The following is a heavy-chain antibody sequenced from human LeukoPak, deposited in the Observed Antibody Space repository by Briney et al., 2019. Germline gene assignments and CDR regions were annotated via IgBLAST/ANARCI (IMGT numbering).Heavy chain of an antibody. CDR2: INPNSGGT. Sequence: ASVKVSCKASGYTFTGYYMHWVRQAPGQGLEWMGWINPNSGGTNYAQKFQGRVTMTRDTSTSTAYMELSRLRSDDTAVYYCARVGDSGYDFWFDYWGQGTLVTISS. CDR1: GYTFTGYY. J-gene: IGHJ4*02. CDR3: ARVGDSGYDFWFDY. V-gene: IGHV1-2*02. D-gene: IGHD5-12*01.